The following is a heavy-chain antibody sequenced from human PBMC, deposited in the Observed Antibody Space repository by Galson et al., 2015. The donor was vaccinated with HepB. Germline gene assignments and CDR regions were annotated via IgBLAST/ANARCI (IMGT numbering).Heavy chain of an antibody. V-gene: IGHV3-21*01. CDR1: GFTFSTYS. CDR2: ISGNSSYI. Sequence: SLRLSCAASGFTFSTYSMNWVRQAPGKGLEWVSSISGNSSYIYYADSVKGRFTISRDNAKNSLYLQMNSLRAEDTAVYYCAREDTSGWYFDYWGQGTLVTVSA. J-gene: IGHJ4*02. D-gene: IGHD6-19*01. CDR3: AREDTSGWYFDY.